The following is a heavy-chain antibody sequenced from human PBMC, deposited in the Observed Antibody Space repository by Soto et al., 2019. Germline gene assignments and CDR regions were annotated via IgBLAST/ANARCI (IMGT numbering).Heavy chain of an antibody. CDR2: IIPIFGTA. J-gene: IGHJ4*02. CDR1: GCTFSSYA. V-gene: IGHV1-69*13. Sequence: SEKVSCKGSGCTFSSYAICWVRPAPGQELDWMRGIIPIFGTANYAQKFQGRVTITADESTSTAYMELSSLRSEDTAVYYCARAQYYDSSGYYPSLWDCDYWGQGTLVTVS. D-gene: IGHD3-22*01. CDR3: ARAQYYDSSGYYPSLWDCDY.